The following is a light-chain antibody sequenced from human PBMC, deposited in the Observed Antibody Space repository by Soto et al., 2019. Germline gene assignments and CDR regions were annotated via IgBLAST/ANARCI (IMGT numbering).Light chain of an antibody. Sequence: QSVLTQPPSASGTPGQRVTISCSGSISNIGSNYVYWYQQLPGTAPKLLIYRNNQRPSGVPDRFSGSKSGTSASLAISGLRSEDEADYYCAAWDDSLSGSYVFGTGTKATVL. CDR1: ISNIGSNY. J-gene: IGLJ1*01. CDR2: RNN. CDR3: AAWDDSLSGSYV. V-gene: IGLV1-47*01.